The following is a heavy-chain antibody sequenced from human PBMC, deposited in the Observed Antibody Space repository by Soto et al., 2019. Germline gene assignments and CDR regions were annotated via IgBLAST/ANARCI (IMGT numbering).Heavy chain of an antibody. J-gene: IGHJ4*02. D-gene: IGHD2-21*02. CDR1: GYTFTDYD. Sequence: QVQVVQTRAEVKKPGASVKVSCKTSGYTFTDYDINWVRQAPGQGLEWMGWVSPNTGNAGYALNFQVRGTLTSGTSISTAYMELSSLTSEDTAVYYCEVTTGYWGQGTMVTVSS. CDR2: VSPNTGNA. V-gene: IGHV1-8*01. CDR3: EVTTGY.